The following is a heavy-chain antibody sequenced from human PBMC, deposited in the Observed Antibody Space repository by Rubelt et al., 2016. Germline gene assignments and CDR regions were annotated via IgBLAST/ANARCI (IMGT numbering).Heavy chain of an antibody. CDR1: GFTFSSYG. J-gene: IGHJ4*02. V-gene: IGHV3-33*01. CDR3: ARDPGSGSPFYYFDY. CDR2: IWYDGSNK. D-gene: IGHD1-1*01. Sequence: SGGGVVQPGRSLRLSCAASGFTFSSYGMHWVRQAPGKGLEWVAVIWYDGSNKYYADSVKGRFTISRDNSKNTLYLQMNSLRAEDTAVYYCARDPGSGSPFYYFDYWGQGTLVTVSS.